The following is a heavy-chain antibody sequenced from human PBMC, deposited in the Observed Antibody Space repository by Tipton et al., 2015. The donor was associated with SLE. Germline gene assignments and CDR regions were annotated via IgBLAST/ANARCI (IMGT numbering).Heavy chain of an antibody. CDR1: GGSFSGYY. D-gene: IGHD6-13*01. CDR3: ARGASAAALGAFDI. Sequence: LRLSCAVYGGSFSGYYWSWIRQPPGKGLEWIGEINHRGSTNYNPSLKSRVTISVDTSKNQFSLKLSSVTAADTAVYYCARGASAAALGAFDIWGQGTMVTVSS. CDR2: INHRGST. V-gene: IGHV4-34*01. J-gene: IGHJ3*02.